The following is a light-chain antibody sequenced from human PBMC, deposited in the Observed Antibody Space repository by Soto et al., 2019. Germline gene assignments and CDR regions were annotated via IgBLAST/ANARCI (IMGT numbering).Light chain of an antibody. CDR3: QQYNRWPPLT. J-gene: IGKJ4*01. Sequence: ETVMTQSPATLSVSPGERATLSCRASQSVRSNLAWYQQKPGQAPRLLIYGASTRATGIPARFSGSGSGTDFTLTISSLQSEDFAVYYCQQYNRWPPLTFGGGTKVEIK. CDR1: QSVRSN. V-gene: IGKV3-15*01. CDR2: GAS.